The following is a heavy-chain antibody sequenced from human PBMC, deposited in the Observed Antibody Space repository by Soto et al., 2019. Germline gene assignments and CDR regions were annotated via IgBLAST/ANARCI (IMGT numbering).Heavy chain of an antibody. J-gene: IGHJ6*02. Sequence: DSGKVSCKVSGYTLTELSMHWVRQAPGKGLEWMGGFDPEHGETIYAQKFQGRVTMTEDTSTDTAYMELSRLRSVDTAVYYCATGNTAYDYYGMDVWGQGTTVTVSS. CDR1: GYTLTELS. CDR3: ATGNTAYDYYGMDV. D-gene: IGHD2-21*02. V-gene: IGHV1-24*01. CDR2: FDPEHGET.